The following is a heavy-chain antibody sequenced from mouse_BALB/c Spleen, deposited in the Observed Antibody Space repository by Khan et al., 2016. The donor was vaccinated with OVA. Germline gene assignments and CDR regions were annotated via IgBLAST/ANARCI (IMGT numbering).Heavy chain of an antibody. J-gene: IGHJ3*01. CDR1: GYTFTSYW. Sequence: QVQLQQSGAELAKPGASVKMSCKASGYTFTSYWMHWVKQRPGQGLEWIGFINPTTGYTEYNQKFKDKATLPADKSSSTAYMQLSSLTSEDSAVYYCVRSPTMITQFSYWGQGTLVTVSA. CDR3: VRSPTMITQFSY. V-gene: IGHV1-7*01. D-gene: IGHD2-4*01. CDR2: INPTTGYT.